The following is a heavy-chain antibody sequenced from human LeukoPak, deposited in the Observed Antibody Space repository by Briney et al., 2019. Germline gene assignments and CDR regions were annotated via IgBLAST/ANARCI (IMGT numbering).Heavy chain of an antibody. V-gene: IGHV3-53*04. J-gene: IGHJ5*02. CDR3: ARGGLGNWFDP. D-gene: IGHD3/OR15-3a*01. Sequence: PGGSLRLSCAASGFTVSSNYMSWVRQAPGKGLEWVSVIYSGGSTYYADSVKGRFTISRHHSKNTLYLQMNSLRVEDTAVYYCARGGLGNWFDPWGQGTLVTVSS. CDR1: GFTVSSNY. CDR2: IYSGGST.